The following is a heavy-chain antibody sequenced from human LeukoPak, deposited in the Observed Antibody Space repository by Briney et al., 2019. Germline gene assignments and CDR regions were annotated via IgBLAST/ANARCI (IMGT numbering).Heavy chain of an antibody. D-gene: IGHD3-22*01. Sequence: SETLSLTCAVYGGSFSGYYWSWIRQPPGKGLEWIGEINHSGSTNYNPSLKSRVTISVDTSKNQFSLKLSSVTAADTAVYYCARGQGYDSSGYSFDYWGQGTLVTVSS. CDR2: INHSGST. CDR1: GGSFSGYY. J-gene: IGHJ4*02. V-gene: IGHV4-34*01. CDR3: ARGQGYDSSGYSFDY.